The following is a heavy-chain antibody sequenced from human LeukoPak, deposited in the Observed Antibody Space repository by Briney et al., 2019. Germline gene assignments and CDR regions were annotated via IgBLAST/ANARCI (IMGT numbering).Heavy chain of an antibody. J-gene: IGHJ4*02. CDR2: ISSSSSYI. D-gene: IGHD2-8*01. V-gene: IGHV3-21*01. CDR3: ARGIVLMVYALFDY. Sequence: GGSLRLSCAASGFTFSSYSMNWVRQAPGKGLEWVSSISSSSSYIYYADSVKGRFTISRDNAKNSLYLQMNSLRAEDTAVYYCARGIVLMVYALFDYWGQGTLVTVSS. CDR1: GFTFSSYS.